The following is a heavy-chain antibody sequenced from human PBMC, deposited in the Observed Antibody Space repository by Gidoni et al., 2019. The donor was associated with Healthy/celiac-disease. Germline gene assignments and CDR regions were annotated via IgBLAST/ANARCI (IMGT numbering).Heavy chain of an antibody. D-gene: IGHD2-2*01. V-gene: IGHV3-30*18. J-gene: IGHJ6*02. CDR1: GFTFSSYG. CDR2: ISYDGSNK. CDR3: AKETVPAAGDGMDV. Sequence: GVVQPGRSLRLSCAASGFTFSSYGMHWVRQAPGKGLEWVAVISYDGSNKYYADSVKGRFTISRDNSKNTLYLQMNSLRAEDTAVYYCAKETVPAAGDGMDVWGQGTTVTVSS.